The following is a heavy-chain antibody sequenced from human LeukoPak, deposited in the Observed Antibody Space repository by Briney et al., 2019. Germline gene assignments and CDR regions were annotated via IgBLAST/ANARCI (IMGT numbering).Heavy chain of an antibody. CDR1: GFTFSSCA. CDR3: AKDPVEGTGPSSYYYYYGMDV. J-gene: IGHJ6*02. Sequence: GGSLRLSCAASGFTFSSCAMSWVRQAPGKGLEWVSAISGSGGSTYYADSVKGRFTISRDNPKNTLYLQMNSLRAEDTAVYYCAKDPVEGTGPSSYYYYYGMDVWGQGATVTVSS. D-gene: IGHD6-6*01. CDR2: ISGSGGST. V-gene: IGHV3-23*01.